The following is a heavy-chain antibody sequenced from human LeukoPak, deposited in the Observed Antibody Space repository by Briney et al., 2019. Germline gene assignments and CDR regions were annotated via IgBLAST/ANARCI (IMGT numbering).Heavy chain of an antibody. D-gene: IGHD6-19*01. CDR2: IFYSGNT. CDR3: ARRSSGGGLFDY. V-gene: IGHV4-39*02. J-gene: IGHJ4*02. CDR1: GGSISSSSYY. Sequence: PSETLSLTCTVSGGSISSSSYYWGWIRQPPGKGLEWIGSIFYSGNTYYNASLKSRVTISVDTSKNHLSLKLSSVTSADTAVYYCARRSSGGGLFDYWGQGTLVTVSS.